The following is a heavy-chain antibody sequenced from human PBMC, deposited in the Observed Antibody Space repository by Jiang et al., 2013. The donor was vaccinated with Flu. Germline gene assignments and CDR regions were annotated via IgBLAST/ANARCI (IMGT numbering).Heavy chain of an antibody. CDR2: IYPGDSDT. Sequence: KKPGESLKIXCKGSGYSFTSYWIGWVRQMPGKGLEWMGIIYPGDSDTRYSPSFQGQVTISADKSISTAYLQWSSLKASDTAMYYCAKGPKYYYGSGSYYNALYYYYGMDVWGQGTTVTVSS. CDR1: GYSFTSYW. D-gene: IGHD3-10*01. J-gene: IGHJ6*02. CDR3: AKGPKYYYGSGSYYNALYYYYGMDV. V-gene: IGHV5-51*03.